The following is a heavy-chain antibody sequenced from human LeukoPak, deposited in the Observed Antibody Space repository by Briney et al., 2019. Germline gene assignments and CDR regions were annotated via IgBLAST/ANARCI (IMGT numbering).Heavy chain of an antibody. J-gene: IGHJ4*02. CDR3: ARDLDHSGSYFYFDY. D-gene: IGHD3-10*01. V-gene: IGHV3-7*01. CDR1: GFTFSSYW. CDR2: IKQDGSEK. Sequence: GGSLRLSCAASGFTFSSYWMSWVRQAPGKGLEWVANIKQDGSEKYYVDSVKGRFTISRDNAKNSLYLQMNSLRAEDTAVYYCARDLDHSGSYFYFDYWGQGTLVTVSS.